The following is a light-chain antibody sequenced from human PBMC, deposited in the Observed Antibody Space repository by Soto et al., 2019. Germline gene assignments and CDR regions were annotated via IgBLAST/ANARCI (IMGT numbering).Light chain of an antibody. V-gene: IGKV3-11*01. Sequence: EVVLTQSPATLSLSPGERATLSCRASQSIRTSLAWYQQKPGQAPRLVIFDASNRANGVPARFGGSGSGTDFTLTINSLEPEDFAVYYCQQYGSSLWTFGQGTKVDIK. CDR2: DAS. CDR1: QSIRTS. J-gene: IGKJ1*01. CDR3: QQYGSSLWT.